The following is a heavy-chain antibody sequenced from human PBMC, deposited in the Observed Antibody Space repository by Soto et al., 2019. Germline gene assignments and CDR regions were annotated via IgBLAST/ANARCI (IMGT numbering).Heavy chain of an antibody. J-gene: IGHJ6*02. CDR3: ARDKGRDYYYGMDV. CDR1: GFTFSSYG. Sequence: GGSLRLSCAASGFTFSSYGMHWVRQAPGKGLEWVAVIWYDGSNKYYADSVKGRFTISRDNSKNTLYLQMNSLRAEDTAVYYCARDKGRDYYYGMDVWGQGTTVTVSS. CDR2: IWYDGSNK. D-gene: IGHD3-10*01. V-gene: IGHV3-33*01.